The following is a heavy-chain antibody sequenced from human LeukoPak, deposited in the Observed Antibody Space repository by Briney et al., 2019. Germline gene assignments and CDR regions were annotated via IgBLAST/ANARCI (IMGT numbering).Heavy chain of an antibody. Sequence: GESLKISCQGSGYSFTNYWIGWVRPLPGKGLEWMGIIYPGDSDTKYSPSFQGQVTISADKSISTAYLQWSSLKASDTAMYYCATLRSGYYYDYFDYWGQGTLVTVSS. J-gene: IGHJ4*02. D-gene: IGHD3-22*01. CDR1: GYSFTNYW. V-gene: IGHV5-51*01. CDR3: ATLRSGYYYDYFDY. CDR2: IYPGDSDT.